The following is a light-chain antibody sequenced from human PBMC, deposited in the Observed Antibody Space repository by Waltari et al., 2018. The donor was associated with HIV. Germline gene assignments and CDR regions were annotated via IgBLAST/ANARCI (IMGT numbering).Light chain of an antibody. V-gene: IGKV1-9*01. Sequence: DIQLTQSPSFMSASVGDRVTITCRASHGISSHLAWYQQKPGKAPILLIYGASTLESGVPSRFRCSRSGTQFTLTISSLQPEDFATYYCQQFNSYPVTFGGGTKVEIK. CDR1: HGISSH. CDR3: QQFNSYPVT. CDR2: GAS. J-gene: IGKJ4*01.